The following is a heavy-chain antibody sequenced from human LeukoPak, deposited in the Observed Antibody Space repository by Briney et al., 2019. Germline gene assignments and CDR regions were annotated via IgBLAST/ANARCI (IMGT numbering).Heavy chain of an antibody. Sequence: GGSLRLSCAASGFIFSSYWMHWVRQGPGKGPVWVSRVDVHGQGTAYADSVKGRFTISRDNAKNTLSLQMNSLSAEDTAVYYCARSNYDSTTFYYHLDLWGQGTLVTVSS. CDR2: VDVHGQGT. V-gene: IGHV3-74*01. J-gene: IGHJ5*02. CDR1: GFIFSSYW. D-gene: IGHD2/OR15-2a*01. CDR3: ARSNYDSTTFYYHLDL.